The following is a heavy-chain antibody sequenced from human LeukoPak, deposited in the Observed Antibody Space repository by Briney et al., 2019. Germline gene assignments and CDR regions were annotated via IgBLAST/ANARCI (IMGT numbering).Heavy chain of an antibody. J-gene: IGHJ4*02. D-gene: IGHD3-22*01. Sequence: GGSLRLSCAASGFTFSSYSMNWVRQAPGKGLEWVSSISSSSSYIYYADSVKGRFTISRDNAKNSLYLQMNSLRAEDTAVYYCARGGRILVPRLKGYDSSGYPPFDYWGQGTLVTVSS. CDR2: ISSSSSYI. CDR3: ARGGRILVPRLKGYDSSGYPPFDY. V-gene: IGHV3-21*01. CDR1: GFTFSSYS.